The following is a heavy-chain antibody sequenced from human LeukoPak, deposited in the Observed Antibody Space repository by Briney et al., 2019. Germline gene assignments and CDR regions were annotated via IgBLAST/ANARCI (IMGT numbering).Heavy chain of an antibody. CDR1: GGSISSGSHY. J-gene: IGHJ6*03. V-gene: IGHV4-61*02. D-gene: IGHD3-3*01. CDR3: ARDRHDFWSGYYYYYMDV. Sequence: PSETLSLTCTVSGGSISSGSHYWSWIRQPAGKGLEWIGRIYTSGSTNYNPSLKSRVTISVDTSKNQFSLKLSSVTAADTAVYYCARDRHDFWSGYYYYYMDVWGKGTTVTVSS. CDR2: IYTSGST.